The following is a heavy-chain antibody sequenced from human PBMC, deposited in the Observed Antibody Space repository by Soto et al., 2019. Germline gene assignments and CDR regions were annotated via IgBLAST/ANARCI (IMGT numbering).Heavy chain of an antibody. V-gene: IGHV1-69*06. CDR2: IIPLFGTA. Sequence: ASVKVSCEASGGTFSSYAISWVRQPPGQGLEWMGGIIPLFGTANYAQKFQGIVTITADKSTSTAYMELSSLRSEDTAVYYCASYMTPVTTWRTLNHYYGMDAWGQGIALTVSS. CDR3: ASYMTPVTTWRTLNHYYGMDA. D-gene: IGHD4-4*01. CDR1: GGTFSSYA. J-gene: IGHJ6*02.